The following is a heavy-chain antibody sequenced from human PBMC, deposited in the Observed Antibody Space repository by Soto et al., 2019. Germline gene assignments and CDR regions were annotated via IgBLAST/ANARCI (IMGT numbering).Heavy chain of an antibody. CDR1: GGSFSGYY. CDR3: ARAPYCSGGSCYSNWFDP. CDR2: INHSGST. V-gene: IGHV4-34*01. D-gene: IGHD2-15*01. Sequence: QVQLQQWGAGLLKPSETLSLTCAVYGGSFSGYYWSWIRQPPGKGLEWIGEINHSGSTNYNPSLKSRVTISVDTSKNQFSLKLSYVTAADTAVYYCARAPYCSGGSCYSNWFDPWGQGTLVTVSS. J-gene: IGHJ5*02.